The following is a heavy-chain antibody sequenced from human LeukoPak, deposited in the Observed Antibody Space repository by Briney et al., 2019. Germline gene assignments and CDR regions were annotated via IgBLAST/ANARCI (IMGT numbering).Heavy chain of an antibody. CDR2: ISSSSSYI. CDR1: GFTFSSYS. Sequence: KTGGSLRLSCAASGFTFSSYSMNWVRQAPGKGLEWVSSISSSSSYIYYADSVKGRFTISRDNAKNSLYLQMNSLRAEDTAVYYCARVGGYGSGPYAFDIWGQGTMVTVSS. V-gene: IGHV3-21*01. J-gene: IGHJ3*02. CDR3: ARVGGYGSGPYAFDI. D-gene: IGHD3-10*01.